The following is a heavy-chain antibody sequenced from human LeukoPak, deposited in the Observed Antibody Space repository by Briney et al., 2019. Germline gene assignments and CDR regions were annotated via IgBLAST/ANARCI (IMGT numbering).Heavy chain of an antibody. D-gene: IGHD4-17*01. J-gene: IGHJ6*03. Sequence: GGSLRLSCAASGFTFSGYAMSWVRQAPGKGLEWVSAISGSGGSTYYADSVKGRFTISRDNSKNTLYLQMNSLRAEDTAVYYCAKDLEYGDYGTMDVWGKGTTVTVSS. CDR2: ISGSGGST. V-gene: IGHV3-23*01. CDR3: AKDLEYGDYGTMDV. CDR1: GFTFSGYA.